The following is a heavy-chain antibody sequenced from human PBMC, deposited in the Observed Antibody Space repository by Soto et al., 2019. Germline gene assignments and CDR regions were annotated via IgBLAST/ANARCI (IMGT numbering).Heavy chain of an antibody. V-gene: IGHV3-74*01. CDR2: INSDGSST. CDR3: AKSGYYRTDNWFDP. Sequence: AGGSLRLSCAASGFTFISYWMHWVRQAPGKGLVWVSHINSDGSSTNYADSVKGRFTISRDNAKNTLYLQMNSLRAEDTAVYYCAKSGYYRTDNWFDPWGQGTLVTVSS. D-gene: IGHD3-22*01. CDR1: GFTFISYW. J-gene: IGHJ5*02.